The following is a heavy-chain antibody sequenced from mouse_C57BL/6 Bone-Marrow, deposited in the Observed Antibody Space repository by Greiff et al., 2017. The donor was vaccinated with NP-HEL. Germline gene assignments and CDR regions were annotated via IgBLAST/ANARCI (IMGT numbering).Heavy chain of an antibody. Sequence: VQLQESGPELVKPGASVKISCKASGYAFSSSWMNWVKQRPGKGLEWIGRIYPGDGDTNYNGKFKGKATLTADKSSSTAYMQLSSLTSEDSAVYFCARHYGSSLRWYFDVWGTGTTVTVSS. CDR2: IYPGDGDT. D-gene: IGHD1-1*01. J-gene: IGHJ1*03. CDR1: GYAFSSSW. CDR3: ARHYGSSLRWYFDV. V-gene: IGHV1-82*01.